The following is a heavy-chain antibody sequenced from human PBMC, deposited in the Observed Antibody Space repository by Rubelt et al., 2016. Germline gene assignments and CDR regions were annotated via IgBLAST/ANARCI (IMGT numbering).Heavy chain of an antibody. Sequence: GSLRLSCAASGFTFSSYSMNWVRQAPGKGLEWVSYISSSSSTIYYADSVKGRFTISRDNAKNSLYLQMNSLRAEDTAVYYCARDSPEEMATKSDFDYWGQGTLVTVSS. CDR2: ISSSSSTI. D-gene: IGHD5-24*01. CDR3: ARDSPEEMATKSDFDY. CDR1: GFTFSSYS. J-gene: IGHJ4*02. V-gene: IGHV3-48*04.